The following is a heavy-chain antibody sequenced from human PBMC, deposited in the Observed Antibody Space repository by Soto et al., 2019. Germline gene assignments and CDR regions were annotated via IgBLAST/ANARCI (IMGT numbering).Heavy chain of an antibody. Sequence: ASVKVSCKASGGTSNKFAFSWVRQAPGQGFEWMGGIIPVFRSANYAQRFRGRITITADEYTSTVYLYLNDLRSDDTAVYYCARRYCASDNCPLFYYFVDLWGLGTTVTVSS. V-gene: IGHV1-69*13. J-gene: IGHJ6*02. CDR1: GGTSNKFA. CDR2: IIPVFRSA. CDR3: ARRYCASDNCPLFYYFVDL. D-gene: IGHD2-21*02.